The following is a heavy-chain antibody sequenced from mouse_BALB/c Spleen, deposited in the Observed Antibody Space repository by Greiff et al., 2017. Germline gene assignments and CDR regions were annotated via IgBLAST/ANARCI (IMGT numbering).Heavy chain of an antibody. CDR1: GFSLTSYG. Sequence: VQGVESGPGLVQPSQSLSITCTVSGFSLTSYGVHWVRQSPGKGLEWLGVIWSGGSTDYNAAFISRLSISKDNSKSQVFFKMNSLQANDTAIYYCARNWAQLVYFDYWGQGTTLTVSS. J-gene: IGHJ2*01. V-gene: IGHV2-2*02. D-gene: IGHD4-1*02. CDR2: IWSGGST. CDR3: ARNWAQLVYFDY.